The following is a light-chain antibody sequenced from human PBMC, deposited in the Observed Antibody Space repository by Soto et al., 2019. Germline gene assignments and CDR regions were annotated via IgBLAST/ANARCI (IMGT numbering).Light chain of an antibody. Sequence: VLTQAPDTLSLSPGGRGTLSCRASQSVSSSYLAWYQQKNGQAPRLLIYAASSRATGIPDRFSGSGYGTDFNLTISRLETADFAAYDCQQYGTSPNTFGGGTKVDIK. CDR3: QQYGTSPNT. CDR1: QSVSSSY. J-gene: IGKJ4*01. CDR2: AAS. V-gene: IGKV3-20*01.